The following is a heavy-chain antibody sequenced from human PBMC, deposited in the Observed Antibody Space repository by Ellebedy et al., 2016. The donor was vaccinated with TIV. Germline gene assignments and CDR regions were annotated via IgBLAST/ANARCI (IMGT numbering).Heavy chain of an antibody. CDR1: GFTFSNYW. J-gene: IGHJ4*02. Sequence: PGGSLRLSCAASGFTFSNYWMHWVRQAPGKGLVWVSRISPDGRTTSYVDSVEGRFTISRDNGKKTLFLQMNSLRVEDTAVYYCARGGIDLWLPPDFWGQGTLATVSS. CDR3: ARGGIDLWLPPDF. V-gene: IGHV3-74*01. D-gene: IGHD5-18*01. CDR2: ISPDGRTT.